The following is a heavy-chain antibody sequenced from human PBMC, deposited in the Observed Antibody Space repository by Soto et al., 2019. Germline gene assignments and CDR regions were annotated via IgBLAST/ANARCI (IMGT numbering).Heavy chain of an antibody. CDR2: IGSGGAT. Sequence: EVQLLESGGGLVQPGGSLRLSCAASGFTFSRYAMSWVRQAPGKGLEWVSSIGSGGATYYADSVKGRFTISRDNSKNTRDLQMNSLGAEDAAVYYCAARSPMMGPGVLDSWGQGTPVTVSS. D-gene: IGHD3-10*01. CDR3: AARSPMMGPGVLDS. V-gene: IGHV3-23*01. CDR1: GFTFSRYA. J-gene: IGHJ4*02.